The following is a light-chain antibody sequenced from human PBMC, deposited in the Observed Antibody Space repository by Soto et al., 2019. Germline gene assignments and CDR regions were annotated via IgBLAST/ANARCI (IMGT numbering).Light chain of an antibody. J-gene: IGLJ1*01. CDR2: EGS. CDR3: CSYAGSSTRRYV. CDR1: SSDVGSYNL. Sequence: QSALTQPASVSGSPGQSITISCTGTSSDVGSYNLVSWYQQHPGKAPKLMIYEGSKRPSGVSNRFSGSKSGNTASLTISGLQAEDEADYYCCSYAGSSTRRYVFGTGTKVTGL. V-gene: IGLV2-23*01.